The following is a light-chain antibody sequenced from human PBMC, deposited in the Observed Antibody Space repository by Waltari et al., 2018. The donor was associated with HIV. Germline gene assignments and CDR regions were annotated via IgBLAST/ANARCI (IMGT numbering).Light chain of an antibody. Sequence: QSVLTQPPSVSAAPGQKVTISCSRGSSNVRASYVSWYQQLPGAAPKLLIFDDDQRPSGIPDRFSGSKSGTSATLGITGLQTGDEADYYCATWDNRLTTVLFGGGTKLTVL. CDR2: DDD. J-gene: IGLJ2*01. CDR1: SSNVRASY. V-gene: IGLV1-51*01. CDR3: ATWDNRLTTVL.